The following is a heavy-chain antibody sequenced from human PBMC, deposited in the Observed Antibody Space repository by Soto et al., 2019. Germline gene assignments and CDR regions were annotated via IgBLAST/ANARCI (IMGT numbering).Heavy chain of an antibody. CDR3: ARAGFWSGYRFDY. CDR1: GGSFSGYY. CDR2: INHSGST. D-gene: IGHD3-3*01. V-gene: IGHV4-34*01. Sequence: PSETLSLTCAVYGGSFSGYYWSWIRQPPGKGLEWIGEINHSGSTNYNPSLKSRVTISVDTSKNQFSLKLSSVTAADTAVYYCARAGFWSGYRFDYWGQGTLVTVSS. J-gene: IGHJ4*02.